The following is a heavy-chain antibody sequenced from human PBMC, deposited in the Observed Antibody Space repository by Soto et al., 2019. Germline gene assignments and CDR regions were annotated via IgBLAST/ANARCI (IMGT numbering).Heavy chain of an antibody. CDR3: ASRLAADAVSS. V-gene: IGHV4-59*01. D-gene: IGHD6-13*01. Sequence: PSETLSLTCPVSGGSISSYYWSWIRQPPGKGLEWIGYIYYSGSTNYNPSLKSRVSISVDASTNEFSLTLSSVTAEDTAVDYCASRLAADAVSSWGQGTLVTVSS. CDR2: IYYSGST. J-gene: IGHJ5*02. CDR1: GGSISSYY.